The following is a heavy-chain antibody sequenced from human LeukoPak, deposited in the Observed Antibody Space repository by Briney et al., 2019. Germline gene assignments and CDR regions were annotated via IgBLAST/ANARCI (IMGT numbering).Heavy chain of an antibody. Sequence: GGSLRLSCTASGFTFGDYAMSWVRQAPGKGLEWVGFIRSKAYGGTTEYAASVKGRFTISRDDSKSIAYLQMNSLKTEDTAVYYCTRLPYSSSWYIRYYYYYYMDVWGKGTTVTISS. CDR1: GFTFGDYA. J-gene: IGHJ6*03. CDR3: TRLPYSSSWYIRYYYYYYMDV. D-gene: IGHD6-13*01. CDR2: IRSKAYGGTT. V-gene: IGHV3-49*04.